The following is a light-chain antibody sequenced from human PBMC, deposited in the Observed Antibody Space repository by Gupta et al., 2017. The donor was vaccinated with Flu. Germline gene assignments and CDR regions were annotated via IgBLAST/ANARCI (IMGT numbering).Light chain of an antibody. Sequence: QSVLTQPPSASAPPGQKIIISCSGSSSNIGRKTVNWYQQLPGTDPKLLIYTNNERPSGVTERFSGSKSGTSASLANTGLQAEDEAHYYWDSEAVSLKAWLFGGGTKLTVL. V-gene: IGLV1-44*01. CDR3: DSEAVSLKAWL. J-gene: IGLJ2*01. CDR1: SSNIGRKT. CDR2: TNN.